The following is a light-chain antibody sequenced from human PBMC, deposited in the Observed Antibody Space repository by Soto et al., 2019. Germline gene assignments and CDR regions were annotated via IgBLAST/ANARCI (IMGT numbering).Light chain of an antibody. CDR3: AAWDDSLNGVV. CDR1: SSNIGSYT. Sequence: QSALTQPPSASGTPGQRVTISCSGSSSNIGSYTVNWYQQLPGTAPQLLIYSNNQRPSGVPDRFSGSKSGTSASRAISGLQSEDEADYYCAAWDDSLNGVVFGGGTKLTVL. J-gene: IGLJ3*02. CDR2: SNN. V-gene: IGLV1-44*01.